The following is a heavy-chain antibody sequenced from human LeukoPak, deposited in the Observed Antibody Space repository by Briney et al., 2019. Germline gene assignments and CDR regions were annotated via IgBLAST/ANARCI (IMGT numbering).Heavy chain of an antibody. J-gene: IGHJ5*02. D-gene: IGHD3-22*01. Sequence: PGGSLRLSCAASGFTLSDYYMSWIRQAAGRGLEWVSYISSSGSTIYYADSVNGRLTISRENAKTSLYLQMNSLRAEDTAVYYCARGDSSGYHNWFDPWGQGTLVTVSS. CDR1: GFTLSDYY. CDR2: ISSSGSTI. V-gene: IGHV3-11*01. CDR3: ARGDSSGYHNWFDP.